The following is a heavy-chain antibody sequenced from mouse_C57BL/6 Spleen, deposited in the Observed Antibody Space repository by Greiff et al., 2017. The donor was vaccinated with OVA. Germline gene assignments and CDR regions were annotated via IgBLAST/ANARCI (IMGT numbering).Heavy chain of an antibody. V-gene: IGHV14-4*01. Sequence: VQLQQSGAELVRPGASVKLSCTASGFNIKDDYMHWVKQRPEQGLEWIGWIDPENGDTEYASKFQGKATITADTSSNTAYLQLSSLTSEDTAVYYCTTGALYYDYDVSPAWCAYWGQGTLVTVSA. CDR1: GFNIKDDY. D-gene: IGHD2-4*01. CDR2: IDPENGDT. J-gene: IGHJ3*01. CDR3: TTGALYYDYDVSPAWCAY.